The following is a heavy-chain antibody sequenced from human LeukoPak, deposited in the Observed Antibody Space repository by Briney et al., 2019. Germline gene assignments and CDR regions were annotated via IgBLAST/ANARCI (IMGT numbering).Heavy chain of an antibody. D-gene: IGHD6-19*01. V-gene: IGHV1-2*02. CDR3: ARVLYSSGWYDGDY. CDR2: INPHSGDT. CDR1: GYTFTGYY. Sequence: ASVKVSCKASGYTFTGYYIHWVRQAPGQGLEWVGWINPHSGDTDYAQNFQGRVTMTRDTSISTAYLELSRLRSDDTAVYYCARVLYSSGWYDGDYWGQGTLVTVSS. J-gene: IGHJ4*02.